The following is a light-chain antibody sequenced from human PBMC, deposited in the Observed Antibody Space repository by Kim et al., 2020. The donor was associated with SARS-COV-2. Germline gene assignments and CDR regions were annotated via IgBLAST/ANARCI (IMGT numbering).Light chain of an antibody. J-gene: IGLJ3*02. CDR1: SGSIASNY. CDR3: QSYDSSNWV. CDR2: EDN. V-gene: IGLV6-57*02. Sequence: NFMLTQPHSVSESPGKTVTISCTGSSGSIASNYVQWYQQRPGSAHTTVIYEDNQRPSGVPDRFSGSIDSSSNSASLTISGLKTEDEADYYCQSYDSSNWVFGGGTQLTVL.